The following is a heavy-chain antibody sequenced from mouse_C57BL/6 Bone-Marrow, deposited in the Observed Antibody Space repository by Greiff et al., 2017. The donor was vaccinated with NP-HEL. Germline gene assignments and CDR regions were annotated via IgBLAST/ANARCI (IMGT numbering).Heavy chain of an antibody. J-gene: IGHJ3*01. V-gene: IGHV1-81*01. CDR2: IYPRSGNT. CDR3: ATDYYGSSSWFAY. CDR1: GYTFTSYG. D-gene: IGHD1-1*01. Sequence: QVQLQQSGAELARPGASVKLSCKASGYTFTSYGISWVKQRTGQGLEWIGEIYPRSGNTYYNEKFKGKATLTADKSSSTAYMELRSLISEDSSVYFCATDYYGSSSWFAYWGQGTLVTVSA.